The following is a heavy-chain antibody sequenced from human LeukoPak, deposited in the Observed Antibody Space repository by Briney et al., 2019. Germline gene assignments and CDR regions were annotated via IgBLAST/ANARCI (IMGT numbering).Heavy chain of an antibody. D-gene: IGHD2-2*01. J-gene: IGHJ5*02. Sequence: GGSLRLSCAASGFTFASYAMTWVRQAPGKGLEWVSSISATDSTTYYADSLRDRFTVSRDNSKNTLFLQMSTLRAEDTALYYCVACSGASCYGDRFDPWGQGTLVTVSS. CDR3: VACSGASCYGDRFDP. CDR1: GFTFASYA. V-gene: IGHV3-23*01. CDR2: ISATDSTT.